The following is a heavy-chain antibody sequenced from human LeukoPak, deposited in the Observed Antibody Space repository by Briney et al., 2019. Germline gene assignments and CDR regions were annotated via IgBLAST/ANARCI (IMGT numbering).Heavy chain of an antibody. J-gene: IGHJ6*02. D-gene: IGHD4-23*01. V-gene: IGHV1-69*04. CDR1: GGTFSSYA. Sequence: ASVKVSCKASGGTFSSYAISWVRQAPGQGLEWMGRILPILGIANYAQKFQGRVTITADKSTSTAYMELSSLRSEDTAVYYCARDYGGYPGPNYYYYGMDVWGQGTTVTVSS. CDR2: ILPILGIA. CDR3: ARDYGGYPGPNYYYYGMDV.